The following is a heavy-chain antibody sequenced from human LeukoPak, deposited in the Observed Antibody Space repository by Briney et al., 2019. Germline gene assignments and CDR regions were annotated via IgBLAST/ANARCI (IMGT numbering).Heavy chain of an antibody. J-gene: IGHJ5*02. Sequence: ASVKVSCKLSGYTLTDLDTHWVRQSPGKGLEWMGGFDPEDGQTIYAPNFQGRVTMTEDTSTDTAYMELSSLRSEDTAVYYCATLLLTRSEFDPWGQGTLVTVSS. D-gene: IGHD4-11*01. CDR1: GYTLTDLD. CDR3: ATLLLTRSEFDP. V-gene: IGHV1-24*01. CDR2: FDPEDGQT.